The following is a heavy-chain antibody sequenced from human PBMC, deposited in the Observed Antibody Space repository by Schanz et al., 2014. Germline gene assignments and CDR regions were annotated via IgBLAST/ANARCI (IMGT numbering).Heavy chain of an antibody. CDR3: AKGMGYCSGGTCYDYYYYGLDV. D-gene: IGHD2-15*01. J-gene: IGHJ6*02. CDR1: GFTFSSYG. CDR2: IWSDGSTK. Sequence: QVQLVESGGGLVKPGGSLRLSCAASGFTFSSYGMHWVRQAPGKGPEWVAVIWSDGSTKYYADSVKGRFTISRDNSENTLYLQMNSLSADDTAVFYCAKGMGYCSGGTCYDYYYYGLDVWGQGTTVTVSS. V-gene: IGHV3-33*06.